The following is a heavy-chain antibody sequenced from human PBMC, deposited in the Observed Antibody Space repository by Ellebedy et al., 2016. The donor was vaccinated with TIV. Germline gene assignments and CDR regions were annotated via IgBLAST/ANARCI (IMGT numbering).Heavy chain of an antibody. CDR1: GYTLTELS. Sequence: ASVKVSCXVSGYTLTELSMHWVRQAPGQGLEWMGIINPSGGSTSYAQKFQGRVTMTRDTSTSTVYMELSSLRSEDTAVYYCASLGGYSYGYFDYWGQGTLVTVSS. D-gene: IGHD5-18*01. CDR3: ASLGGYSYGYFDY. V-gene: IGHV1-46*01. CDR2: INPSGGST. J-gene: IGHJ4*02.